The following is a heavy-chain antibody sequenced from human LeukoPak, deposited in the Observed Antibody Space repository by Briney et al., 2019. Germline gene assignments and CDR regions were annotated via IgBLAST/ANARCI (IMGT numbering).Heavy chain of an antibody. CDR2: ISYDGSDK. D-gene: IGHD3-22*01. V-gene: IGHV3-30*03. CDR3: ARDSDPEYYYDSSGYPDY. Sequence: GGSLRLSCAASGFTFSSYGMHWVRQAPGKGLEWVARISYDGSDKGYADSVKGRFTISRDNAKNTLYLQMNSLRAEDTAVYYCARDSDPEYYYDSSGYPDYWGQGTLVTVSS. J-gene: IGHJ4*02. CDR1: GFTFSSYG.